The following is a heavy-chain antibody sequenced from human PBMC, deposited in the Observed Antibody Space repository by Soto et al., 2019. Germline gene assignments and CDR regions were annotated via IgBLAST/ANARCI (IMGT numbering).Heavy chain of an antibody. D-gene: IGHD1-26*01. CDR1: GDNISSNSAA. J-gene: IGHJ4*02. CDR2: TYYRSRWSS. Sequence: SQTLSLTCAISGDNISSNSAAWNWIRQSPSRGLEWLGRTYYRSRWSSDYAESVKGRITINPDTSKNQFSLLLNSVTPEDTAVYYCARFNSGTFSHDYWGQGIPVTVSS. V-gene: IGHV6-1*01. CDR3: ARFNSGTFSHDY.